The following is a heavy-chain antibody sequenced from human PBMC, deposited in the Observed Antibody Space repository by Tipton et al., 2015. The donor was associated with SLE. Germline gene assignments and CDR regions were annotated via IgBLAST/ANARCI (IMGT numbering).Heavy chain of an antibody. CDR3: ARASGGYSSGYYYFDY. CDR2: IYHSGTT. V-gene: IGHV4-34*01. J-gene: IGHJ4*02. CDR1: GGSFSGYY. Sequence: TLSLTCAAYGGSFSGYYWGWVRQSPGEGLEWIGNIYHSGTTYYSPSLRSPVTISVDTSRNEISLTLFSVTATDTALYYCARASGGYSSGYYYFDYWGRGTLVTVSS. D-gene: IGHD6-19*01.